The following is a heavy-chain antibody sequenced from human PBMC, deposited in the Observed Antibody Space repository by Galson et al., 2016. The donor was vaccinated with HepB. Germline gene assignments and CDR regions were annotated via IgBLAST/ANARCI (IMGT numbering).Heavy chain of an antibody. CDR2: IDNNGDNI. J-gene: IGHJ4*02. Sequence: SLRLSCAASGFAFTSYAMHWVRQAPGKGLECVSAIDNNGDNIYYADSVKGRFTISSDSFKYTLYLQMSSLRPEDTAVYYCVKDQTESDFWSSYYSYFDYWGQGTLVTVSS. CDR3: VKDQTESDFWSSYYSYFDY. CDR1: GFAFTSYA. V-gene: IGHV3-64D*06. D-gene: IGHD3-3*01.